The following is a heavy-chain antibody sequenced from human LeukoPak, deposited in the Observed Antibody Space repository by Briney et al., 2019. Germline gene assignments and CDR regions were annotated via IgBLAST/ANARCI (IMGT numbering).Heavy chain of an antibody. Sequence: QPGGSLRLSCAASGFTFSSYEMNWVRQAPGRGLEWVSYISSSGSTICYADSVKGRFTISRDNAKNSLYLQMNSLRAEDTAVYYCARVGAAVAVDYWGQGTLVTVSS. V-gene: IGHV3-48*03. J-gene: IGHJ4*02. CDR2: ISSSGSTI. CDR1: GFTFSSYE. D-gene: IGHD6-19*01. CDR3: ARVGAAVAVDY.